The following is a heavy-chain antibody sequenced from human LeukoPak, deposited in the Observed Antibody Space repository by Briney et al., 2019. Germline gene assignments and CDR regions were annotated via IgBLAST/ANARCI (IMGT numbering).Heavy chain of an antibody. V-gene: IGHV3-23*01. D-gene: IGHD3-16*02. J-gene: IGHJ4*02. CDR3: AKSLYGGCDY. CDR2: VNGNGGST. CDR1: GFTFSTYA. Sequence: GGSLRLSCAASGFTFSTYAMSWVRQAPGKGLEWVSGVNGNGGSTSYADSVKGRFTISRDNAKNTVYLQMNSLRVEDTAVYYCAKSLYGGCDYWGQGTVVTVSS.